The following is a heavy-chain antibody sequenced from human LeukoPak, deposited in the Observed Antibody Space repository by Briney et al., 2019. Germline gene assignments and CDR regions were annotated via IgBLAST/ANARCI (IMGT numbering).Heavy chain of an antibody. CDR3: ARDGRIAVAGYSYYYYYYMDV. V-gene: IGHV1-69*05. D-gene: IGHD6-19*01. CDR1: GGTFSSYA. J-gene: IGHJ6*03. CDR2: IIPIFGTA. Sequence: ASVKVTCKASGGTFSSYAISWVRPAPGQGLEWVGGIIPIFGTANYAQKFQGRVTITTDESTSTAYMELSSLRSEDTAVYYCARDGRIAVAGYSYYYYYYMDVWGKGTAVTVSS.